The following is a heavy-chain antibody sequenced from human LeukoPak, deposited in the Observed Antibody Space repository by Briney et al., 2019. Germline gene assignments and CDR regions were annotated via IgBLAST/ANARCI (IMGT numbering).Heavy chain of an antibody. CDR2: INPNSGGT. CDR1: GYTFTGYY. CDR3: AREYCSSTSCYLNYYYMDV. J-gene: IGHJ6*03. D-gene: IGHD2-2*01. V-gene: IGHV1-2*02. Sequence: GASVKVSCKASGYTFTGYYMHWVRQAPGQGLEWMGWINPNSGGTNYAQKFQGRVTMTRDTSISTAYMELSRLRSDDTAVYYCAREYCSSTSCYLNYYYMDVWGKGTTVTISS.